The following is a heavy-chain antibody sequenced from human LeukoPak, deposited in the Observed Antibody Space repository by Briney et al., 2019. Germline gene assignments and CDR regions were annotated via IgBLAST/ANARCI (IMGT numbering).Heavy chain of an antibody. D-gene: IGHD6-19*01. V-gene: IGHV3-9*01. CDR2: ISWNSGSI. CDR3: AIGYSSYTFDY. CDR1: GFTFDDYA. Sequence: GRSLRLSCAASGFTFDDYAMHWVRQAPGKGLEWVSGISWNSGSIGYADSVKGRFTISRDNAKNSLYLQMNSLRAEDTAVYYCAIGYSSYTFDYWGQGTLVTVSS. J-gene: IGHJ4*02.